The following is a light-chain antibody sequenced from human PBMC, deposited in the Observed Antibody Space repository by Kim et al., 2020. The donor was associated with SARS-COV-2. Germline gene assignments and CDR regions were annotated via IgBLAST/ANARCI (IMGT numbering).Light chain of an antibody. CDR3: QVWDSSSGV. J-gene: IGLJ3*02. CDR1: NIGSKN. CDR2: RVS. Sequence: SYELTQPLSVSVALGQTARITCGGNNIGSKNVHWYQQKPGQAPVLVIYRVSNRPSGNPERFSGSNSGNTATLTISRAQAGDEADYYCQVWDSSSGVVCVGTKLTVL. V-gene: IGLV3-9*01.